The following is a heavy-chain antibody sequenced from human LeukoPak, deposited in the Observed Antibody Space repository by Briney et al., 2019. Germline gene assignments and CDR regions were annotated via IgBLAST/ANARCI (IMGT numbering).Heavy chain of an antibody. CDR1: GYTFTRYA. Sequence: ASVKVSCKASGYTFTRYAMNWVRQAPGQGLEWMGWINPNSGGTNYAQKFQGRVTMTRDTSISTAYMELSRLRSDDTAVYYCARPPSSWIQLWSDGALDYWGQGTLVTVSS. CDR2: INPNSGGT. V-gene: IGHV1-2*02. J-gene: IGHJ4*02. CDR3: ARPPSSWIQLWSDGALDY. D-gene: IGHD5-18*01.